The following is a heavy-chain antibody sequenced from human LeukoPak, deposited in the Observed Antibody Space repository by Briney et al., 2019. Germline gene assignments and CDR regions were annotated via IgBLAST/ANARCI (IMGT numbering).Heavy chain of an antibody. J-gene: IGHJ4*02. CDR2: ISGDGGRT. D-gene: IGHD5/OR15-5a*01. V-gene: IGHV3-43*02. CDR3: AKDVSGSIDS. CDR1: GFIFSDYN. Sequence: GGSLRLSCAASGFIFSDYNMHWVRQVPGKGLEWVSIISGDGGRTSYADSVKGRVTISRDNSKKSLYLQMKSLRTEDTAFYYCAKDVSGSIDSWGQGTLVTVSS.